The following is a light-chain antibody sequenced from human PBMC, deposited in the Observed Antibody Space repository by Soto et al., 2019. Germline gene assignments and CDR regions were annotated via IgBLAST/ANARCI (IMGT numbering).Light chain of an antibody. V-gene: IGKV1-6*01. CDR1: QAIRSD. CDR3: LQDYNYPYT. J-gene: IGKJ2*01. CDR2: AAS. Sequence: AIQMTQSPSSLSASVGDTVTITCRASQAIRSDLGWYQQKPGEAPKLLIYAASSLQSGVPSRFSGSGSGTDFTLTISSLQPEDFATYYCLQDYNYPYTFGQGTKLEIK.